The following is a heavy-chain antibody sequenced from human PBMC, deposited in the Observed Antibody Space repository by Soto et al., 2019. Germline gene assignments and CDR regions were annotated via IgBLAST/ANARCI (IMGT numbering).Heavy chain of an antibody. CDR1: GGSIRSYY. CDR3: ARVWGGAFDI. D-gene: IGHD3-10*01. V-gene: IGHV4-59*01. Sequence: QVQLQESGPGLVKPSETLSLTCTVSGGSIRSYYWSWIRQPPGKGLEWIGYIYYSGSTNYNPSLNSRVTISVDTAKNQFSLKLSSVTAADTAVYYCARVWGGAFDIWGQGTMVTVSS. J-gene: IGHJ3*02. CDR2: IYYSGST.